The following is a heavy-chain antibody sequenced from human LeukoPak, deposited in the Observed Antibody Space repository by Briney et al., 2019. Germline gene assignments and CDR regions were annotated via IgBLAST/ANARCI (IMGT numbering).Heavy chain of an antibody. J-gene: IGHJ4*02. CDR3: ARSGYYNYKYFDS. CDR1: GFTASANY. CDR2: IYVGGST. V-gene: IGHV3-53*01. Sequence: PGGSLRLSCAASGFTASANYMSWARQAPGKGLEWVSLIYVGGSTYYAGSVKGRFTVSRDNSKNTLFLQMNSLRAEDTALYYCARSGYYNYKYFDSWGQGTLVTVSS. D-gene: IGHD3-9*01.